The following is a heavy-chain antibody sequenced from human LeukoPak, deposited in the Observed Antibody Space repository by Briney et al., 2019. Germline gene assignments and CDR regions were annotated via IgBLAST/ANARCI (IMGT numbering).Heavy chain of an antibody. CDR1: GFTFRNYG. J-gene: IGHJ4*02. Sequence: GGSLRLSCAASGFTFRNYGMSWVRQAPGKGLEWVSAISGSGGSTYYADSVKGRFTISRDNSKNTLYLQMNSLRAEDTAVYYCASEIIFGSFDYWGQGTLVTVSS. V-gene: IGHV3-23*01. CDR2: ISGSGGST. CDR3: ASEIIFGSFDY. D-gene: IGHD3-3*01.